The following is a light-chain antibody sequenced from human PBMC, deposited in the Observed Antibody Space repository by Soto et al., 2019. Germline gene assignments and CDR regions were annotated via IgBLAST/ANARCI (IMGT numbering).Light chain of an antibody. CDR1: QRVSSRY. CDR2: GAS. J-gene: IGKJ1*01. Sequence: EIVLTQSPGTLSSSPGERVTLSCRATQRVSSRYLAWYQQKPGQAPRLLIYGASTSATGIHDRFGGSGSGTAFTLPSSRLDPEDFAFYYCQYYGTSPRPFGQGTKRELK. V-gene: IGKV3-20*01. CDR3: QYYGTSPRP.